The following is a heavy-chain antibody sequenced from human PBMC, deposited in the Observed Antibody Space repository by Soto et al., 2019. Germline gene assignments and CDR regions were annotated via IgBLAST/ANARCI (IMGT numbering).Heavy chain of an antibody. CDR2: IYYSGST. Sequence: SETLSLACTVSGGSIISSSYYWGWIRQPPGKGLEWIGSIYYSGSTYYNPSLKSRVTISVDTSKNQFSLKLSSVTPADTAVYYCARLVYYYDSSGYPDFDYWGQGTLVTVSS. D-gene: IGHD3-22*01. CDR3: ARLVYYYDSSGYPDFDY. J-gene: IGHJ4*02. CDR1: GGSIISSSYY. V-gene: IGHV4-39*01.